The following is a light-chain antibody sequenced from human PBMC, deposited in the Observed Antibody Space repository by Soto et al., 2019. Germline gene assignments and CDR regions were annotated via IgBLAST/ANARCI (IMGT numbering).Light chain of an antibody. CDR3: ASYTSSRPYV. J-gene: IGLJ1*01. Sequence: QSALTQPASVSGSPGQSITISCSGTSSDIGSYNHVAWYQQFPGKSPKLMIYAVSNRPSGVSNRFSGSKSGNTASLTISGLQAEDEADYYCASYTSSRPYVFGTGTKVTVL. CDR1: SSDIGSYNH. CDR2: AVS. V-gene: IGLV2-14*03.